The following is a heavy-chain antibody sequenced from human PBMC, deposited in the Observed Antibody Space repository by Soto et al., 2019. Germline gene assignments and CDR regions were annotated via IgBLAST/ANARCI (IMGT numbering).Heavy chain of an antibody. Sequence: PGGSLRLSCAASVFTFSSYGMSWVRQAPGKGLEWVSAISHSGGNTYYADSVKGRFTISRDNSKNTLYLQMNSLRAEDTAVYYCATFIFCSSTTCYGREGGYWGQGTLVTVSS. V-gene: IGHV3-23*01. J-gene: IGHJ4*02. D-gene: IGHD2-2*01. CDR2: ISHSGGNT. CDR1: VFTFSSYG. CDR3: ATFIFCSSTTCYGREGGY.